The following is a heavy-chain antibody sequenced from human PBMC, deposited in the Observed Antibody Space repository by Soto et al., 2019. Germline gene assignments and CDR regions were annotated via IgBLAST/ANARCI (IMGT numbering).Heavy chain of an antibody. CDR3: VKDKWYNNTWYLDY. J-gene: IGHJ4*02. CDR2: IGTTGDT. CDR1: GFTFSSYD. Sequence: GGSLRLSCSASGFTFSSYDMHWVRQGTGKGLEWVSAIGTTGDTYYAGSVKGRFTISRENAKNSLYLQMNSLRAGDTALYYCVKDKWYNNTWYLDYWGQGTLVTLSS. V-gene: IGHV3-13*04. D-gene: IGHD6-13*01.